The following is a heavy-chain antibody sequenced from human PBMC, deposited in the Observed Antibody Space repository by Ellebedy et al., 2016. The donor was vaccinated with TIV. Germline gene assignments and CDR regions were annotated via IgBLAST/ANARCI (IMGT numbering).Heavy chain of an antibody. D-gene: IGHD3-10*01. J-gene: IGHJ3*02. CDR3: VREGLGGSFDI. CDR1: GFIFSHYW. V-gene: IGHV3-74*01. CDR2: IHSDGSIT. Sequence: PGGSLRLSCAASGFIFSHYWMHWVRQAPGKGLVWVSRIHSDGSITWYAEFVRGRFPVSRDNGKNTLSLEMNSLRAEDTAVYYCVREGLGGSFDIWGLGTMVTVSS.